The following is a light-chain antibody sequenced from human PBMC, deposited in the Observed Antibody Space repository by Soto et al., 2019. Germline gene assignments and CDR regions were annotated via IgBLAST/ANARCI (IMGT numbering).Light chain of an antibody. V-gene: IGKV3-15*01. CDR1: QSVHSD. Sequence: EIVMTQSTATLSVSPGEGATLSCRASQSVHSDLAWYQQKPGQAPRLLIYDASTRATGIPARFSGSGSGTEFTLTISSLQSEDVAVYYCQQYTNWPPLTFGGGTKVEI. J-gene: IGKJ4*01. CDR2: DAS. CDR3: QQYTNWPPLT.